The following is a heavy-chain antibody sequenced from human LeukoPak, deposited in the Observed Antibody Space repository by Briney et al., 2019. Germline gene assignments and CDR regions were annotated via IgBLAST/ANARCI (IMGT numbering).Heavy chain of an antibody. CDR2: ISGDGDIK. CDR3: ANGFGSANAPFHY. V-gene: IGHV3-43*02. J-gene: IGHJ4*02. D-gene: IGHD1-26*01. CDR1: GFTFGDYS. Sequence: GGSLRLSCAASGFTFGDYSMHWVRHAPGKGLKWVSLISGDGDIKYYADSVKGRFTISRDNGKNSLYLQMNSLTTEDTAFYYCANGFGSANAPFHYWGQGTLVTVSS.